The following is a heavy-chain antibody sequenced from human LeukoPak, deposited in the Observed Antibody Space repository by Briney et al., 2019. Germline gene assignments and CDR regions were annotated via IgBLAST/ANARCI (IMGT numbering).Heavy chain of an antibody. V-gene: IGHV1-2*02. J-gene: IGHJ4*02. CDR3: AKGGKYDILTGYRRSRLLGDF. Sequence: GASVKVSCKASGYTFTDYYMHWVRQAPGQGLEWMGWINPNSGATLYAQNFQGRVTLTRDTSIRTAYMGLNSLRPEDTAVYYCAKGGKYDILTGYRRSRLLGDFWGQGTLVTVSS. CDR2: INPNSGAT. D-gene: IGHD3-9*01. CDR1: GYTFTDYY.